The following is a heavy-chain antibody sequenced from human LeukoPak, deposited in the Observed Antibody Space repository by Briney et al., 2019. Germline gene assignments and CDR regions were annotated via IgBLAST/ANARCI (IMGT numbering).Heavy chain of an antibody. V-gene: IGHV3-23*01. CDR1: GFTFSSYT. Sequence: GGSLRLSCAASGFTFSSYTMSWVRQASGKGLEWVSTISNSGRNTFYADSVKGLFTISRDNSKNTLYLQMNSLRAGDTAVYSCARARGYCAADCSRYAFDYWGQGTLVTVSS. CDR2: ISNSGRNT. D-gene: IGHD2-21*02. J-gene: IGHJ4*02. CDR3: ARARGYCAADCSRYAFDY.